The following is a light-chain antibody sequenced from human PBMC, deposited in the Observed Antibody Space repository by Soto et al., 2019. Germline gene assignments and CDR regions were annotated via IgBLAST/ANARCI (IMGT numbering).Light chain of an antibody. CDR3: QQYNTCSQWT. J-gene: IGKJ1*01. CDR1: QSVSNN. Sequence: ILMTQSPATLSVSPGERATLSCRASQSVSNNLAWYQQKPGRAPRLLIYEASTNATGIPARFSGSGSWTEFTLTISGLKSEDFAVYYCQQYNTCSQWTFGQGTKVEIK. V-gene: IGKV3-15*01. CDR2: EAS.